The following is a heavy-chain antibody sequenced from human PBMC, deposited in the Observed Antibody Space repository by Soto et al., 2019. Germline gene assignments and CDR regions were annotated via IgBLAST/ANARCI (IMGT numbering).Heavy chain of an antibody. V-gene: IGHV1-2*04. CDR1: GYTLTASK. CDR2: TTPNSGGT. Sequence: QVQLVQSGAEVKKPGASVKVSCKASGYTLTASKSHWGRKALGQGLGGWGGTTPNSGGTNYAQRFQGWVTMTRDTSISTAYMELSRLRSDDTAVYYCARAETAVGKQLVTGDNWFDPWGQGTLVTVSS. D-gene: IGHD6-13*01. CDR3: ARAETAVGKQLVTGDNWFDP. J-gene: IGHJ5*02.